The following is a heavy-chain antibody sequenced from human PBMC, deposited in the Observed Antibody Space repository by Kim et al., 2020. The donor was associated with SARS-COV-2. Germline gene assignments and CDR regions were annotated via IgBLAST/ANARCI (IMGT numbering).Heavy chain of an antibody. D-gene: IGHD3-22*01. J-gene: IGHJ2*01. V-gene: IGHV7-4-1*02. Sequence: ASVKVSCKASGYTFTSYAMNWVRQAPGQGLEWMGWINTNTGNPTYAQGFTGRFVFSLDTSVSTAYLQISSLKAEDTAVYYCARDGGLRNYYDSSGYYYADWYFDLWGRGTLVTVSS. CDR2: INTNTGNP. CDR1: GYTFTSYA. CDR3: ARDGGLRNYYDSSGYYYADWYFDL.